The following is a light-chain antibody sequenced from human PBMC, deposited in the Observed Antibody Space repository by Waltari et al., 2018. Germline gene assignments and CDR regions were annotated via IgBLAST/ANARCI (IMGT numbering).Light chain of an antibody. CDR1: SLRTSY. Sequence: SELTQDPAVSVALGQTVRITCQGDSLRTSYASWYQLKPGQAPVLVIYGKDKRPSGIPDRISGYSSGATSSLTITGAQAEDEADYYCSSRNGRANQVVFAGGTKVTVL. V-gene: IGLV3-19*01. CDR2: GKD. J-gene: IGLJ3*02. CDR3: SSRNGRANQVV.